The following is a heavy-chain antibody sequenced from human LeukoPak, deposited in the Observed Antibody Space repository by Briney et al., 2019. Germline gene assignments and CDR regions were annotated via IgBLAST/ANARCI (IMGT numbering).Heavy chain of an antibody. V-gene: IGHV3-43D*03. J-gene: IGHJ4*02. D-gene: IGHD1-26*01. CDR3: ARDKLVGATLHFDY. CDR2: ISWDGGST. Sequence: GGSLRLSCAASGFTFDDYAMHWVRQAPGKGLEWVSLISWDGGSTYYADSVKGRFTISRDNSKNSLYLQMNSLRAEDTALYYCARDKLVGATLHFDYWGQGTLVTVSS. CDR1: GFTFDDYA.